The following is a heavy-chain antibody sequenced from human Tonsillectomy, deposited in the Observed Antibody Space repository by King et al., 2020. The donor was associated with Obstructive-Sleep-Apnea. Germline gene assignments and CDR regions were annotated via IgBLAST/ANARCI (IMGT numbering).Heavy chain of an antibody. D-gene: IGHD4/OR15-4a*01. CDR1: GFTFSSYG. Sequence: VQLVESGGGVVQPGRSLRLSCAASGFTFSSYGIHWVRQAPGKGLEWVAVISYDGRYTYYADSVKGRFSISRDNSENTLYLQMNSLRAEDTAVYYCAKEKFPYGGNYPYYFDYWGQGALVTVSS. CDR3: AKEKFPYGGNYPYYFDY. V-gene: IGHV3-30*18. J-gene: IGHJ4*02. CDR2: ISYDGRYT.